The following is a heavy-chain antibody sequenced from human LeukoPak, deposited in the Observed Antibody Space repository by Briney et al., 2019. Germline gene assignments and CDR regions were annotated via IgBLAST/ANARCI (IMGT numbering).Heavy chain of an antibody. Sequence: GGSLRLSCAASGFTFDDYAMHWVRQAPGKGLEWVSGISWNSGSIGYADSVKGRSTISRDNAKNSLYLQMNSLRAEDTAVYYCARADVRHYYDSSGPLDYWGQGTLVTVSS. CDR2: ISWNSGSI. V-gene: IGHV3-9*01. J-gene: IGHJ4*02. CDR1: GFTFDDYA. D-gene: IGHD3-22*01. CDR3: ARADVRHYYDSSGPLDY.